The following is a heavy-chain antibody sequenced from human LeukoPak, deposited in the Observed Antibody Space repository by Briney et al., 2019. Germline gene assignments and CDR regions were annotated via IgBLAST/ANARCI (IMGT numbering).Heavy chain of an antibody. D-gene: IGHD3/OR15-3a*01. CDR2: IKEDGSEK. V-gene: IGHV3-7*01. Sequence: GGSLRLSCAASGFTFNNYWMSCVRHAPGKGLEWVANIKEDGSEKDSVDSVKGRFTISRDNAKNSLYLQMNSLRAEDTAVYYCARDHSYDFWGQGTLVAVSS. J-gene: IGHJ4*02. CDR3: ARDHSYDF. CDR1: GFTFNNYW.